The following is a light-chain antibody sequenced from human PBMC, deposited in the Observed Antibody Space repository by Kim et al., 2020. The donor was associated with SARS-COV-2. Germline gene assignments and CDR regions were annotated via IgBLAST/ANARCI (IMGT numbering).Light chain of an antibody. CDR2: GKN. CDR1: SLRSYY. V-gene: IGLV3-19*01. Sequence: ALGQTVRITCQGDSLRSYYESWYQQKPGQAPVLVIYGKNNRPSGIPDRFSGSSSGNTASLTITGAQAEDEADYYCNSRDSSGNLWVFGGGTQLTVL. J-gene: IGLJ3*02. CDR3: NSRDSSGNLWV.